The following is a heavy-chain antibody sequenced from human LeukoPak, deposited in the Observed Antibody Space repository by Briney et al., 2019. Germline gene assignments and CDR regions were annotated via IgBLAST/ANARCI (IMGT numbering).Heavy chain of an antibody. Sequence: WASVKVSCKASGYTFTSYGISWVRQAPGQGLEWVGWISGYNGNRNYAQKFQGRVTLTTDTSTSTAYMELRSLRSDDTALYYCARAHQYGDFDCWGQGTLVTVSS. CDR1: GYTFTSYG. D-gene: IGHD4-17*01. CDR2: ISGYNGNR. J-gene: IGHJ4*02. V-gene: IGHV1-18*01. CDR3: ARAHQYGDFDC.